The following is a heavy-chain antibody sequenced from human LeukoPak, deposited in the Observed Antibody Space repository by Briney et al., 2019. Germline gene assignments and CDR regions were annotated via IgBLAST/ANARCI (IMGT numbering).Heavy chain of an antibody. D-gene: IGHD2-15*01. Sequence: TSETLSLTCTVSGGSISSSSYYWGWIRQPPGKGLEWIGSMYHSGNTYYNPSLKSRVIISVDTSKNQFSLKLSSVTAADTAVYYCARHAMVAAPIDYWGQGTLSPSPQ. CDR3: ARHAMVAAPIDY. V-gene: IGHV4-39*01. CDR2: MYHSGNT. J-gene: IGHJ4*02. CDR1: GGSISSSSYY.